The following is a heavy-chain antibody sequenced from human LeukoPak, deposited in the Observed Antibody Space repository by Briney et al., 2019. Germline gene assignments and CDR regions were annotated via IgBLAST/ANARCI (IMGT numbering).Heavy chain of an antibody. J-gene: IGHJ4*02. CDR2: VYRSGAT. CDR3: ARNAGYSDLNY. CDR1: GGSISSSSYY. D-gene: IGHD3-22*01. Sequence: SETLSLTCTVSGGSISSSSYYWGWVRQPPGMGLEWIREVYRSGATNYNPSLRSRVTVSLDKSKNQFSLRLNSVTAADTAIYYCARNAGYSDLNYWGQGVLVTVSS. V-gene: IGHV4-39*07.